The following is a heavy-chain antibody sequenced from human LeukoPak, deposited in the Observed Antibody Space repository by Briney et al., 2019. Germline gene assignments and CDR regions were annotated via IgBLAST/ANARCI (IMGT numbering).Heavy chain of an antibody. J-gene: IGHJ4*02. V-gene: IGHV3-7*01. Sequence: PGGSLRLSCAASGFTFSYYWMSWVRQAPGKGLEWVATIKQDGSEKDYVDSVKGRFTISRDNAKNSLCLQMNSLRAEDTAVYYCASPLAVAGDFWGQGTLVTVSS. CDR3: ASPLAVAGDF. D-gene: IGHD6-19*01. CDR2: IKQDGSEK. CDR1: GFTFSYYW.